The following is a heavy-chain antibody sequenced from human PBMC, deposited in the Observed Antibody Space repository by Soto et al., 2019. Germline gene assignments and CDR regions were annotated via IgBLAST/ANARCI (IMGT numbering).Heavy chain of an antibody. CDR1: GYSFTSYW. J-gene: IGHJ6*02. CDR3: ARPKEPTYGSGSYYESGMDV. CDR2: IDPSDSYT. Sequence: GESLKISCKGSGYSFTSYWISWVRQMPGKGLEWMGRIDPSDSYTNYSPSFQGHVTISADKSISTAYLQWSSPKASDTAMYYCARPKEPTYGSGSYYESGMDVWGQGTTVTVSS. D-gene: IGHD3-10*01. V-gene: IGHV5-10-1*01.